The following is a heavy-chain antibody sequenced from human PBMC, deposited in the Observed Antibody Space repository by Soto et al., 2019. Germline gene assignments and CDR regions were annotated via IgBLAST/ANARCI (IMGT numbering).Heavy chain of an antibody. J-gene: IGHJ6*02. V-gene: IGHV3-21*01. CDR3: ARDLEDTQYHYYYGMDV. CDR2: ISSSSSYI. CDR1: GFTFSSYS. Sequence: EVQLVESGGGLVKPGGSLRLSCAASGFTFSSYSMNWVRQAPGKGLEWVSSISSSSSYIYYADSVKGRFTISRDNAKTSLYLQMNSLRADDTAVYYCARDLEDTQYHYYYGMDVWGQGTTVTVSS. D-gene: IGHD1-1*01.